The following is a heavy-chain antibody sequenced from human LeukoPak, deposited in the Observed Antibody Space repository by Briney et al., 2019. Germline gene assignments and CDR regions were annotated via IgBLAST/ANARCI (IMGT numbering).Heavy chain of an antibody. J-gene: IGHJ5*02. Sequence: ASVKVSCKASGGTFSSYAIGWVRQAPGQGLEWMGGIIPIFGTANHAQKFQGRVTITADESTSTAYMELSSLRSEDTAVYYCARPFIAVAFGDGENWFDPWGQGTLVTVSS. CDR2: IIPIFGTA. D-gene: IGHD6-19*01. CDR1: GGTFSSYA. V-gene: IGHV1-69*13. CDR3: ARPFIAVAFGDGENWFDP.